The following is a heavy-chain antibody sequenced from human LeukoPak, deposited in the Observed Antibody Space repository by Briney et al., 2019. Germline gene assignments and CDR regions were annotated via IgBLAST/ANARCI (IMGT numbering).Heavy chain of an antibody. CDR2: IYYSGST. CDR1: GGSISSYY. CDR3: ARGGYSGYGHAFDI. Sequence: SETLSLTCTVSGGSISSYYWSWIRQPPGEGLEWIGYIYYSGSTNYNPSLKSRVTISVDTSKNQFSLKLSSVTAADTAVYYCARGGYSGYGHAFDIWGQGTMVTVSS. V-gene: IGHV4-59*01. D-gene: IGHD5-12*01. J-gene: IGHJ3*02.